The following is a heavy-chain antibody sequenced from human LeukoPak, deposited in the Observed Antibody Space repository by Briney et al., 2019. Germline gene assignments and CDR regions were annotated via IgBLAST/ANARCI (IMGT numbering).Heavy chain of an antibody. CDR3: AKGRGYSYGSTFDY. V-gene: IGHV3-9*01. J-gene: IGHJ4*02. D-gene: IGHD5-18*01. CDR1: GFSFSNYE. Sequence: GGSLRLSCAASGFSFSNYEMNWVRQAPGKGLEWVSGISWNSGSIGYADSVKGRFTISRDNAKNSLYLQMNSLRAEDTALYYCAKGRGYSYGSTFDYWGQGTLVTVSS. CDR2: ISWNSGSI.